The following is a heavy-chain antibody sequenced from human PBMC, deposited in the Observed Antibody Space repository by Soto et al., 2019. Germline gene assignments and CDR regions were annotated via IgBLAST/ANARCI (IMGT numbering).Heavy chain of an antibody. J-gene: IGHJ4*02. D-gene: IGHD3-22*01. Sequence: SVKVSCKASGGTFSSYAISWVRQAPGQGLEWMGGIIPIFGTANYAQKFQGRVTITADESTSTAYMELSSLRSEDTAVYYCARGFTYYYDSSGYFYWGQRTLVTVSS. V-gene: IGHV1-69*13. CDR2: IIPIFGTA. CDR1: GGTFSSYA. CDR3: ARGFTYYYDSSGYFY.